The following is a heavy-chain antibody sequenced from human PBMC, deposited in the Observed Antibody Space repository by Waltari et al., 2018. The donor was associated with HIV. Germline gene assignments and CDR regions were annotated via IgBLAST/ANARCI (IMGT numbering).Heavy chain of an antibody. CDR3: AHRHNPGIAVAGPPYYFDY. CDR2: IYWDDDK. Sequence: QITLKESGPTLVKPTQTLTLTCPFSGFSLSTSGVGVGWIRQPPGKALEWLALIYWDDDKRYSPSLKSRLTITKDTSKNQVVLTMTNMDPVDTATYYCAHRHNPGIAVAGPPYYFDYWGQGTLVTVSS. CDR1: GFSLSTSGVG. D-gene: IGHD6-19*01. V-gene: IGHV2-5*02. J-gene: IGHJ4*02.